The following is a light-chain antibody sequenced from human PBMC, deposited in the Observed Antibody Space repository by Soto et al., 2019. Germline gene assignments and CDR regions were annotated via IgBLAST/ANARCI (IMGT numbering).Light chain of an antibody. CDR3: QHYNNWPLT. Sequence: EIVMTQSPSTLSVSPWERASLSLRASQSVSSNLAWYQQKPGQTPRLLIYATSTRATGIPARFSGSGSGTEFTLTISSLQSEDFAGYYCQHYNNWPLTFGGGTKVDIK. CDR2: ATS. V-gene: IGKV3-15*01. J-gene: IGKJ4*01. CDR1: QSVSSN.